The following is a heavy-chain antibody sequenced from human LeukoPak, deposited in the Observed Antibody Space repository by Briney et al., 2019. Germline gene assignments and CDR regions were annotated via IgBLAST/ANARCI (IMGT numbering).Heavy chain of an antibody. CDR2: MSSSSLTI. CDR1: GFTFSDYH. CDR3: ARALFGSYYYYYYMDV. V-gene: IGHV3-11*04. D-gene: IGHD1-26*01. J-gene: IGHJ6*03. Sequence: GGSLRLSCAASGFTFSDYHMTWIRQAPGKGLEWVSYMSSSSLTIYYADSVKGRFTISRDNAKNTLYLQMNSLRAEDTAVYYCARALFGSYYYYYYMDVWGKGTTVTISS.